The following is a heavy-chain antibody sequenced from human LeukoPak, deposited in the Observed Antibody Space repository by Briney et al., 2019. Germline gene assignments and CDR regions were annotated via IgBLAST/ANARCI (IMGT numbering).Heavy chain of an antibody. V-gene: IGHV3-11*04. CDR2: ISSSGTTV. Sequence: GGSLRLSCAASGFTFSDYYMGWIRQAPGKGLEWISYISSSGTTVYYADSVKGRFTISRDNGKNTLYLQMNSLRAEDTAVYYCARGSTYYDSSGQVPFGYWGQGTLVTVSS. CDR3: ARGSTYYDSSGQVPFGY. CDR1: GFTFSDYY. J-gene: IGHJ4*02. D-gene: IGHD3-22*01.